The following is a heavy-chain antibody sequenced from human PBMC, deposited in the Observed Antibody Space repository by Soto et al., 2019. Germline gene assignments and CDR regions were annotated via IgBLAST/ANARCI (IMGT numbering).Heavy chain of an antibody. CDR3: ARRTPKAGRLDY. CDR1: CGSINSGGYY. D-gene: IGHD6-13*01. Sequence: PSETLSLTRTVSCGSINSGGYYWSWIRQHPGKGLEWVGYIYYSGTTYYNPSLQSRLSISRDTPKNQFSLKLTSVTAADTAVYYCARRTPKAGRLDYCGQGTLVTVSS. CDR2: IYYSGTT. J-gene: IGHJ4*02. V-gene: IGHV4-31*03.